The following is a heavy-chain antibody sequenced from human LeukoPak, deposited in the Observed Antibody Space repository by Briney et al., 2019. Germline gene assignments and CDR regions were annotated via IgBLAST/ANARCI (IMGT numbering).Heavy chain of an antibody. Sequence: RPGGPLRLSCAASGFTFKNNAMTWVRQAPGKELEWVSAINSGGYDTEYADSVKGRFTISRANSKNTLFLQMNNLRPQDTAIYYCARCTASCYANAFDVWGQGTLLTVSS. CDR3: ARCTASCYANAFDV. CDR2: INSGGYDT. V-gene: IGHV3-23*01. CDR1: GFTFKNNA. J-gene: IGHJ3*01. D-gene: IGHD2-2*01.